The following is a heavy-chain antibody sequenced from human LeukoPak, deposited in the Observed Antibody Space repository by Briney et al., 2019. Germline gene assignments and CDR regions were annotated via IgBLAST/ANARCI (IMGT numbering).Heavy chain of an antibody. J-gene: IGHJ5*02. D-gene: IGHD3-10*01. CDR3: ARDPGGRNWFDP. V-gene: IGHV4-31*03. CDR1: GGSISSGGYY. Sequence: SETLPLTCTVSGGSISSGGYYWSWIRQHPGKGLEWIGYIYYSGSTYYNPSLKSRATISVDVSKNQFSLKLSSVTAADTAVYYCARDPGGRNWFDPWGLGTLVTVSS. CDR2: IYYSGST.